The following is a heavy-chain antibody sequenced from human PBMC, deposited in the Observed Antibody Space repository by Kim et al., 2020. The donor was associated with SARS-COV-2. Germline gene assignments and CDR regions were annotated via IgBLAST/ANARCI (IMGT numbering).Heavy chain of an antibody. V-gene: IGHV3-53*01. CDR3: VSGGWSHDY. J-gene: IGHJ4*02. Sequence: GGSLRLSCAASDFTVSENYMSWVRQAPGKGLEWVSGIYRDGSTFYADSVKGRFSISRDNSKNTLYLQMKSLRAEDTAIYYCVSGGWSHDYWGQGTLVTVSS. CDR2: IYRDGST. D-gene: IGHD6-19*01. CDR1: DFTVSENY.